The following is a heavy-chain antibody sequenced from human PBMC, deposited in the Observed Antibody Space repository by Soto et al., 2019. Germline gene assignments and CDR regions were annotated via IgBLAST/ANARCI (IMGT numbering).Heavy chain of an antibody. V-gene: IGHV3-48*02. J-gene: IGHJ4*02. CDR3: ASWPDAADY. Sequence: EVQLVESGGGLVQLGGSLRLSCAASGFTFSSCSMNWVRQAPGKGLEWLSYISSTSSTIYYADSVKGRFTISRDNAKNSLYLQMNSLREEDTAVYYCASWPDAADYWGQGTLVTVSS. CDR2: ISSTSSTI. CDR1: GFTFSSCS. D-gene: IGHD6-25*01.